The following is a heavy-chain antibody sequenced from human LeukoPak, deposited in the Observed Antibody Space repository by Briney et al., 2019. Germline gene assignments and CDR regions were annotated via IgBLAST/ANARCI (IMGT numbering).Heavy chain of an antibody. V-gene: IGHV1-2*02. CDR2: INPDSGGT. Sequence: GASVKVSCKASEYTFTGYYMHWVRQAPGQGLDWMGWINPDSGGTNYAQKFQGRVTMTRDTSISTAYMELSRLTSDDTAVYYCARDHGLNKRWFDPWGQGTLVTVSS. CDR3: ARDHGLNKRWFDP. D-gene: IGHD1/OR15-1a*01. CDR1: EYTFTGYY. J-gene: IGHJ5*02.